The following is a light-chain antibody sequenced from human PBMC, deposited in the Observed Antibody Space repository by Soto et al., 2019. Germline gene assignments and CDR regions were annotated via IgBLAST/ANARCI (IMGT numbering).Light chain of an antibody. CDR3: QQSYSTPIT. Sequence: DIHTSQSPPSLSASVGDRVTTTCPASQVISYYLAWYQQKPGRATELLIYAAYNLQSGVPSRFRGSGSGTDFTLTISSLQPEDFATYYCQQSYSTPITFGLGTRLEIK. CDR2: AAY. CDR1: QVISYY. J-gene: IGKJ5*01. V-gene: IGKV1-39*01.